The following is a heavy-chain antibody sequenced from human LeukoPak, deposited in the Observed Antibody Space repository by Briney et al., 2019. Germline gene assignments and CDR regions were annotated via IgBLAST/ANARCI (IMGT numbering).Heavy chain of an antibody. J-gene: IGHJ4*02. CDR3: ARRGTYFGGFDY. V-gene: IGHV3-23*01. CDR1: GVSFSNND. D-gene: IGHD1-26*01. CDR2: ISGRGDST. Sequence: PGGSLRLSCSASGVSFSNNDMSWVRQAPGKGLEWVSGISGRGDSTNYGDSVKGRFTISRDNSKNRLYLKMNSLRVEDTAVYYCARRGTYFGGFDYWGQGTLVTVPS.